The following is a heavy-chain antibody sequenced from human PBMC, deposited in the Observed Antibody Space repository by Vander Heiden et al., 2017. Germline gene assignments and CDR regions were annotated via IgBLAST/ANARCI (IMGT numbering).Heavy chain of an antibody. Sequence: EVQMVESGGGLVKPGGSLRLSCAAAGFIFSTYSMNWVRQAPGKGLEWVASMFATTYIFYADSVKGRFTISRDDAKSTLYRQMNSLRHEGTGVYYCAAGGEEIWGEGTMVTVSS. CDR1: GFIFSTYS. CDR2: MFATTYI. CDR3: AAGGEEI. V-gene: IGHV3-21*06. J-gene: IGHJ3*02. D-gene: IGHD3-10*01.